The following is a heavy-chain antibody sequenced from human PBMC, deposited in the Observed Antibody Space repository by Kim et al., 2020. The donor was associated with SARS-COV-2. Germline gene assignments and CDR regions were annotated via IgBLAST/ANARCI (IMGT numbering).Heavy chain of an antibody. CDR2: ISYDGSNK. CDR1: GFTFSSYA. CDR3: ARDRVTIFGVPRGDY. J-gene: IGHJ4*02. D-gene: IGHD3-3*01. Sequence: GGSLRLSCAASGFTFSSYAMHWVRQAPGKGLEWVAVISYDGSNKYYADSVKGRFTISRDNSKNTLYLQMNSLRAEDTAVYYCARDRVTIFGVPRGDYWGQGTLVTVSS. V-gene: IGHV3-30-3*01.